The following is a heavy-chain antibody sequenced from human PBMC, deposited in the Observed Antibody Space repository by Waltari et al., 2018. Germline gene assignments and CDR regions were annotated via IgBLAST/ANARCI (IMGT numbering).Heavy chain of an antibody. J-gene: IGHJ5*02. CDR1: GSSFTSYW. V-gene: IGHV5-51*01. CDR2: IYPGDSDT. CDR3: ARADSSSWSNWFDP. D-gene: IGHD6-13*01. Sequence: EVQLVPSGAEVKKPGESLKISCKGSGSSFTSYWIGWVRQMPGNGLEWRGIIYPGDSDTRYSPSFQGQVTISADKSISTAYMELSRLRSDDTAVYYCARADSSSWSNWFDPWGQGTLVTVSS.